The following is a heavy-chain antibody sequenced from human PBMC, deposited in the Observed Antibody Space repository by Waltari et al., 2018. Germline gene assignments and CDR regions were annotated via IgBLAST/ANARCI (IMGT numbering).Heavy chain of an antibody. CDR3: ALGGGDYYGSGSPLLDY. D-gene: IGHD3-10*01. CDR2: IYYSGST. V-gene: IGHV4-59*01. Sequence: QVQLQESGPGLVKPSETLSLTCTVSGGSISSYYWSWIRQPPGKGLEWIGYIYYSGSTNYNPSLKSRVTISVDTSKNQFSLKLSSVTAADTAVYYCALGGGDYYGSGSPLLDYWGQGTLVTVSS. CDR1: GGSISSYY. J-gene: IGHJ4*02.